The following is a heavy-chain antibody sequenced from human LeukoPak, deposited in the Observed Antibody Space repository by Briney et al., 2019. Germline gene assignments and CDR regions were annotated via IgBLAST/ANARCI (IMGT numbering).Heavy chain of an antibody. CDR1: GYTFTSYY. V-gene: IGHV1-46*01. D-gene: IGHD3-22*01. CDR3: TRDPLHYYDSSGQPLYYYMDV. CDR2: INPSGGRT. Sequence: ASVKVSCKASGYTFTSYYMHWVRQAPGQGLEWMGIINPSGGRTSYAQKFQGRVTMTRDTSTSTVYMELSSLRSEDTAVYYCTRDPLHYYDSSGQPLYYYMDVWGKGTTVTVSS. J-gene: IGHJ6*03.